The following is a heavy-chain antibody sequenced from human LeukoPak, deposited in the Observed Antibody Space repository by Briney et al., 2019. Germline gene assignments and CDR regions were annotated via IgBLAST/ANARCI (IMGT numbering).Heavy chain of an antibody. J-gene: IGHJ4*02. CDR2: ISHDGNNK. Sequence: GRSLRLSCAASGFTFSRSGMHWVRQAPGKGLEWVAVISHDGNNKYYADSVKGQFTISRDNSKNTLYLQMNSLRAEDTAVYYCAKDRSSSWSQDYWGQGTLVTVSS. D-gene: IGHD6-13*01. CDR1: GFTFSRSG. V-gene: IGHV3-30*18. CDR3: AKDRSSSWSQDY.